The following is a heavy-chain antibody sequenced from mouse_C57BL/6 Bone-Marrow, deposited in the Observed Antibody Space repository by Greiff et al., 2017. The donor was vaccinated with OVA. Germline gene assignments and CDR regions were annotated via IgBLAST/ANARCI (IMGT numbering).Heavy chain of an antibody. D-gene: IGHD1-1*01. CDR1: GYTFTTYP. J-gene: IGHJ1*03. CDR3: ARHYGSSYDNWYFDV. Sequence: QVTLKVSGAELVKPGASVKMSCKASGYTFTTYPIEWMKQNHGKSLEWIGNFHPYNDDTKYNEKFKGKATLTVEKSSSTVYLELSRLTSDDSAVYYCARHYGSSYDNWYFDVWGTGTTVTVSS. CDR2: FHPYNDDT. V-gene: IGHV1-47*01.